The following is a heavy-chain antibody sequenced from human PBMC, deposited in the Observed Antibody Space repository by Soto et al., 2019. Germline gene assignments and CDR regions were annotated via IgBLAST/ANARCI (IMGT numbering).Heavy chain of an antibody. V-gene: IGHV4-4*07. CDR3: ARGGQDFRSGPFDY. D-gene: IGHD3-3*01. J-gene: IGHJ4*02. Sequence: XETLSLTCTFSVGSISNYFCNWIRQPAGKGLEWIGRIDNSGSTNYNPSLKSRITMSADTSRNQSSLKLNSVTAADTAVYYCARGGQDFRSGPFDYWGQGALFTVSS. CDR2: IDNSGST. CDR1: VGSISNYF.